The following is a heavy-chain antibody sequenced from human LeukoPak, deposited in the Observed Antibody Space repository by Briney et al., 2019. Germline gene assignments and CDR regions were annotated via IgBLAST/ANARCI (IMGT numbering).Heavy chain of an antibody. Sequence: SETLSLTCTVSGGSVTSYYWNWIRQPPGKGLEWIGHIYFSGITNYNPSLKSRVTISLDTSKNQFSLKLSSVTAADTAVYYCARSRSGSYYNGDGYWGQGTLVTVSS. V-gene: IGHV4-59*02. CDR3: ARSRSGSYYNGDGY. CDR2: IYFSGIT. CDR1: GGSVTSYY. D-gene: IGHD3-10*01. J-gene: IGHJ4*02.